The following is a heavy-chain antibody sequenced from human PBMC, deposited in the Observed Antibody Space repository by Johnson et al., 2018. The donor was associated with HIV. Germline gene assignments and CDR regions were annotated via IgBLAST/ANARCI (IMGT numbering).Heavy chain of an antibody. J-gene: IGHJ3*02. CDR2: ISSQGSTS. CDR1: GFTVSSNY. D-gene: IGHD2-21*02. CDR3: ARDGSGHAVVVTATRRGYGFGLDM. V-gene: IGHV3-30*03. Sequence: QVQLVESGGGLVQPGGSLRLSCAASGFTVSSNYMSWVRQAPGKGLEWVAVISSQGSTSYYADSVKGRFSVSRDNSKNTLYLQMNSLGLGDTAVYYCARDGSGHAVVVTATRRGYGFGLDMWGQGTMVTVSS.